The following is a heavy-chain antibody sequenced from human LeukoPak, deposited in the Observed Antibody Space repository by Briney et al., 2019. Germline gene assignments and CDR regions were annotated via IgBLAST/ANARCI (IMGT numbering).Heavy chain of an antibody. D-gene: IGHD7-27*01. CDR3: AKTGERDY. CDR1: GFTFDDYA. V-gene: IGHV3-9*01. J-gene: IGHJ4*02. CDR2: ISWNSGSI. Sequence: GGSLRLSCAASGFTFDDYAMHWVRQAPGKGLEWVSGISWNSGSIGYVDSVRGRFTISRDNAENSLYLQMNSLRDEDTAVYYCAKTGERDYWGRGTLVTVSS.